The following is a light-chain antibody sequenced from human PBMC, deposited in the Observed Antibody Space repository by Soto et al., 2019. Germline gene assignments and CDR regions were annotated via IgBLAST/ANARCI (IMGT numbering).Light chain of an antibody. Sequence: DIQMTQSPSSLSASVGDRVTITCRASQDIRHYLAWYQRKPGKVPQLVIYAASTLHSGVPSRFSGGGSGTDFTLTITTLQPEDVATYYCQNYDYVPHTFGGGTKVDIK. J-gene: IGKJ4*01. CDR2: AAS. CDR3: QNYDYVPHT. CDR1: QDIRHY. V-gene: IGKV1-27*01.